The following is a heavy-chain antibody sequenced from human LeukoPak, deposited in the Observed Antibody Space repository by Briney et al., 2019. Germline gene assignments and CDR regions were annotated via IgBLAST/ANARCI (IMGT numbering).Heavy chain of an antibody. CDR3: ARVWFGELSIFDP. J-gene: IGHJ5*02. D-gene: IGHD3-10*01. CDR2: MNPNSGNT. V-gene: IGHV1-8*01. CDR1: GYTFTSYD. Sequence: GASVKVSCKASGYTFTSYDINWVRQATGQGLEWMGWMNPNSGNTGYAQKFQGRVTMTRNTSISTAYMGLSSLRSEDTAVYYRARVWFGELSIFDPWGQGTLVTVSS.